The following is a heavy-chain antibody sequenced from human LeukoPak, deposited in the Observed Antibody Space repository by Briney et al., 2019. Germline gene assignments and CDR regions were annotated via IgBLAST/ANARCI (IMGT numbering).Heavy chain of an antibody. D-gene: IGHD4-11*01. CDR3: AIHYTQTRTYFDY. CDR2: ISGSGAST. V-gene: IGHV3-23*01. CDR1: RFTFSNSA. Sequence: GGSLRLSCAASRFTFSNSAMSWVRQAPGKGLEWVSAISGSGASTYYADSVKGRFTVSRDKSRNTLYLQMNSLRAEDTAIYYCAIHYTQTRTYFDYWGQGTLVTVSS. J-gene: IGHJ4*02.